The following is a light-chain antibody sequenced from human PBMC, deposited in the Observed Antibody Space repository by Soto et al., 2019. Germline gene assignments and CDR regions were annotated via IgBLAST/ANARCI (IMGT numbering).Light chain of an antibody. J-gene: IGKJ3*01. CDR2: APS. V-gene: IGKV1-39*01. CDR1: QSISSY. Sequence: DIQMTQSPSSLSASVGDRVTITCRASQSISSYLNWYQQKPGKAPKLLIYAPSSLLTGVPSRFSGSVSGADFTLTISSLEPEDFANYYCQQSYSTPPTFGAGTKVDIK. CDR3: QQSYSTPPT.